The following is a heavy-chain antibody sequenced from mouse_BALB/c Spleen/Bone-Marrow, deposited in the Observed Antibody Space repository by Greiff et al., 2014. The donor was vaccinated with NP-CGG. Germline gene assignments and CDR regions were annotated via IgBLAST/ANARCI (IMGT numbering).Heavy chain of an antibody. Sequence: QVQLQQSGAELAKPGASVKMSCKASGYTSTSYWMHWVKQRPGQGLEWIGYINPSTGYTEYNQKFKDKATLTADKSSSTAYMQLSSLTSEDSAVYYCAREGDYDGFAYWGQGTLVTVSA. CDR3: AREGDYDGFAY. CDR2: INPSTGYT. D-gene: IGHD2-4*01. CDR1: GYTSTSYW. V-gene: IGHV1-7*01. J-gene: IGHJ3*01.